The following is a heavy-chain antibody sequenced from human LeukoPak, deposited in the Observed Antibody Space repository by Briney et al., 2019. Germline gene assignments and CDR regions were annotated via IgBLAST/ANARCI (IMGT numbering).Heavy chain of an antibody. D-gene: IGHD5-18*01. Sequence: KPSETLSLTCTVSGGSISGYYWTWIRQPPGKGLEWIGYISYSGTTNYNPSLKSRVTISVDTSKNQFSLNLSSVTAADTAVFYCARSLNGHNYGSIDSWGQGTLVTVFS. CDR1: GGSISGYY. CDR2: ISYSGTT. CDR3: ARSLNGHNYGSIDS. J-gene: IGHJ4*02. V-gene: IGHV4-59*01.